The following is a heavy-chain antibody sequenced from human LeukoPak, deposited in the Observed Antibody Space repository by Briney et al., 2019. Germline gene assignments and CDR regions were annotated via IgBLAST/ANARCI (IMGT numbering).Heavy chain of an antibody. Sequence: TGGSLRLSCAASGFTVSNNYMSWVRQAPGKGLEWIAVIYSGGSAFHADSAKGRFIISRDNSKNTLYLQMNSLRVEDTAVYYCATGTHPGNWGQGTLATVSS. CDR3: ATGTHPGN. D-gene: IGHD1-14*01. CDR1: GFTVSNNY. V-gene: IGHV3-66*01. CDR2: IYSGGSA. J-gene: IGHJ4*02.